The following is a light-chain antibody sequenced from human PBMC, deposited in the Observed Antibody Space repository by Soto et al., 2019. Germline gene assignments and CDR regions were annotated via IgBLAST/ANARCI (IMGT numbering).Light chain of an antibody. J-gene: IGKJ1*01. CDR1: QRLNNR. V-gene: IGKV1-5*01. CDR2: DAS. Sequence: DIQLTQSPSTLSASVGDRVTITCRASQRLNNRLAWYQQKPGKAPKLLIYDASTLESGVSSRFSGTGSETECTLTITDLQADDFATYFCHQYKTYSTFGQGTKVEIK. CDR3: HQYKTYST.